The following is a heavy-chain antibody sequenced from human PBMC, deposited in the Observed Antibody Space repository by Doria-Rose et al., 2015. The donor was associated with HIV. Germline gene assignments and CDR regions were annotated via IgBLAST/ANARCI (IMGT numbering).Heavy chain of an antibody. CDR1: GFTFSSYG. CDR3: ARDRADYYDSSGSDAFDI. J-gene: IGHJ3*02. CDR2: IWYDGSNK. D-gene: IGHD3-22*01. V-gene: IGHV3-33*01. Sequence: CAASGFTFSSYGMHWVRQAPGKGLEWVAVIWYDGSNKYYADSVKGRFTISRDNSKNTLYLQMNSLRAEDTAVYYSARDRADYYDSSGSDAFDIWGQGTMVTVSS.